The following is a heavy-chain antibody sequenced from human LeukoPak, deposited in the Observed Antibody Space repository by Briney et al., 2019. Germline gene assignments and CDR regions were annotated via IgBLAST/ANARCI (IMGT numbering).Heavy chain of an antibody. CDR3: ARVGVYYDSSGYYYGDYFDY. Sequence: GASVKVSCKASGYTFTSYGISWVRQAPGQGLEWMGWINPNSGGTNYAQKFQGRVTMTRDTSISTAYMELSRLRSDDTAVYYCARVGVYYDSSGYYYGDYFDYWGQGTLVTVSS. J-gene: IGHJ4*02. D-gene: IGHD3-22*01. CDR1: GYTFTSYG. CDR2: INPNSGGT. V-gene: IGHV1-2*02.